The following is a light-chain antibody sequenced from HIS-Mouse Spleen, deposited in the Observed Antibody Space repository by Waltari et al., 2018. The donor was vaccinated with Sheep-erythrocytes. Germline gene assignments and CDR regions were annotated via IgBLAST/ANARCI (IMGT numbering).Light chain of an antibody. CDR2: GAS. CDR3: QQYGSSPPIT. V-gene: IGKV3-20*01. Sequence: EIVLTQSPVTLSLSPGERATLSCRASQSVSSSYLAWYQQKPGQAPRLLIYGASSRATGIPDRFSGSGSGTDFTLTISRLEPEDFAVYYCQQYGSSPPITFGQGTRLDIK. J-gene: IGKJ5*01. CDR1: QSVSSSY.